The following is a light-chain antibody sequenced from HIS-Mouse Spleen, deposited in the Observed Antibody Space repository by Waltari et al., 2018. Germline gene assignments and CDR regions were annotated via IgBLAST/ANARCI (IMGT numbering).Light chain of an antibody. J-gene: IGKJ2*01. Sequence: EIVLTQSPGTLSLSPGERATLSCRASQSVSSSYLAWYQQKPGQAPRPLIYGASSRATGIPDRFSGSGSVTDFTLTISRLEPEDFAVYYCQQYGSSPPYTFGQGTKLEIK. CDR3: QQYGSSPPYT. CDR1: QSVSSSY. CDR2: GAS. V-gene: IGKV3-20*01.